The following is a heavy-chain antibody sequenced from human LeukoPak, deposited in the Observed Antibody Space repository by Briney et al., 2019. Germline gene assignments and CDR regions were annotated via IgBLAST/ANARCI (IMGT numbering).Heavy chain of an antibody. J-gene: IGHJ4*02. CDR3: AKIPDILTGYYADY. Sequence: GGSLRLSCAASGFTFSSYAMSWVRQAPGKGLEWVSAISGSGGSTYYADSVKGRFTISRDNSKNTLYLQMNSLRAEDTAVYYCAKIPDILTGYYADYWGQGTLSPSP. D-gene: IGHD3-9*01. CDR2: ISGSGGST. CDR1: GFTFSSYA. V-gene: IGHV3-23*01.